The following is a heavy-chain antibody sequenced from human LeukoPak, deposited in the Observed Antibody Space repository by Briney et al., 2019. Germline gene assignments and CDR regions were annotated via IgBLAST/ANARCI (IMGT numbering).Heavy chain of an antibody. Sequence: PGGSLRLSCAASGFTFSSYGMHWVRQAPGKGLEWVAVISYDGSNKYYADSVKGRFTISRDNSKNTLYLQMNSLRAEDTAVYYCAKDHRIAAGHFDYWGQGTLVTVSS. D-gene: IGHD6-13*01. CDR1: GFTFSSYG. CDR2: ISYDGSNK. CDR3: AKDHRIAAGHFDY. J-gene: IGHJ4*02. V-gene: IGHV3-30*18.